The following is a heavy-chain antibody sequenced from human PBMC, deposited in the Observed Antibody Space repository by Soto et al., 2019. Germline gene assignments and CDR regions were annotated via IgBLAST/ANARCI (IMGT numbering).Heavy chain of an antibody. D-gene: IGHD5-12*01. CDR2: IVPSFGAA. Sequence: QVQLVQSGAEVKKPGSSVKVSCRASGDTFSSYAISWVRQAPGQGLGWIGGIVPSFGAANYAQKFQGRVTIPADEYTNTAYMELTSLGSEDTGVDYCARRGYNGYNRFDPWGQGTLVTVSS. CDR3: ARRGYNGYNRFDP. V-gene: IGHV1-69*12. CDR1: GDTFSSYA. J-gene: IGHJ5*02.